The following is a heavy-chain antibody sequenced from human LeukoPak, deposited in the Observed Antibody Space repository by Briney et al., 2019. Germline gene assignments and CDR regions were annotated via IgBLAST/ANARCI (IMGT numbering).Heavy chain of an antibody. Sequence: PGGSLRLSCTASGLIFRNYAMTWVRQAPRKGLEWVSTISGDGTETFYADSVKGRFTISRDNSKNTHYLQMSSLRAEDTGIYYCAKGEHYSFFDYWGQGTLVTVS. V-gene: IGHV3-23*01. CDR1: GLIFRNYA. J-gene: IGHJ4*02. CDR3: AKGEHYSFFDY. CDR2: ISGDGTET. D-gene: IGHD4-11*01.